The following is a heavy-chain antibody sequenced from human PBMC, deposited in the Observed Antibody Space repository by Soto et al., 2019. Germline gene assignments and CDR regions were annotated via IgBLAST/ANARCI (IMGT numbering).Heavy chain of an antibody. Sequence: QVQLVESGGGVVQPGRSLRLSCAASGFTISSYGIHWVRQAPGKGLKWVAVISYDGSNEYYADSVKGRFSITRDNSNNTLNLQMNSLRAEDTAVNHRAKQTVLHTNTFDIWNQGTTVTIAS. CDR1: GFTISSYG. CDR3: AKQTVLHTNTFDI. D-gene: IGHD2-8*01. CDR2: ISYDGSNE. V-gene: IGHV3-30*18. J-gene: IGHJ3*02.